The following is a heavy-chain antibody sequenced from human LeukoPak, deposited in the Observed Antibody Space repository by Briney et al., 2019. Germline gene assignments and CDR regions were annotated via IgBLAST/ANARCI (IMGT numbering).Heavy chain of an antibody. CDR1: GFSFDDYD. Sequence: GGSPRLSCAASGFSFDDYDMAWLRHAPGKGLEWVSDIDWKGRPTSYADSVKGRFTISRDNAQKSLYLQMDSLRAEDTALYYCAREVYRIGVGGFDPWGQGTLVIVSS. J-gene: IGHJ5*02. CDR2: IDWKGRPT. D-gene: IGHD6-19*01. V-gene: IGHV3-20*04. CDR3: AREVYRIGVGGFDP.